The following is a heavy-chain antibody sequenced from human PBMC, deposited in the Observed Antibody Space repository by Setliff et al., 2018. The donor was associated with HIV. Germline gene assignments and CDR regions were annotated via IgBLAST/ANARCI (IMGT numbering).Heavy chain of an antibody. CDR3: VRQHSDYAFGS. D-gene: IGHD6-25*01. V-gene: IGHV4-34*01. Sequence: PSETLSLTCAVYGGSFPAYYWNWIRQPPGKGLEWIGEINYDGDTTYNPSLKNRVKMFIDTSKKQFSLKVASVTAADTAVYYCVRQHSDYAFGSWGQGTLVTVSS. CDR1: GGSFPAYY. J-gene: IGHJ5*01. CDR2: INYDGDT.